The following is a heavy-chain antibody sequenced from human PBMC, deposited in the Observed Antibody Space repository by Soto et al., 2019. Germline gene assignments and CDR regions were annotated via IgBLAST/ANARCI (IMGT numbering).Heavy chain of an antibody. Sequence: QLQLQESGPGLVKPSETLSLTCTVSGGSISSSSYYWGWIRQPPGKGLEWIGSIYYSGSTYYNPSLKSRVTISVDTSKNQFSLKLSSVTAADTAVYYCASSGYSSSYYYYYGMDVWGQGTTVTVSS. CDR3: ASSGYSSSYYYYYGMDV. CDR2: IYYSGST. D-gene: IGHD6-13*01. J-gene: IGHJ6*02. CDR1: GGSISSSSYY. V-gene: IGHV4-39*01.